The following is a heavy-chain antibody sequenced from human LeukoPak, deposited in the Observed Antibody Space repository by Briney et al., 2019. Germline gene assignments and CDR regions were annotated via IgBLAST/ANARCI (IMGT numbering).Heavy chain of an antibody. Sequence: SGRSLRLSCAASGFTFSSYAMHWVRQAPGKGLEWVAVISYDGSNKYYADSVKGRFTISRDNSKNTLYLQMNSLRAEDTAVYYCARPTYYYDSSGLGLGYWGQGTLVTVSS. J-gene: IGHJ4*02. V-gene: IGHV3-30-3*01. CDR1: GFTFSSYA. CDR2: ISYDGSNK. CDR3: ARPTYYYDSSGLGLGY. D-gene: IGHD3-22*01.